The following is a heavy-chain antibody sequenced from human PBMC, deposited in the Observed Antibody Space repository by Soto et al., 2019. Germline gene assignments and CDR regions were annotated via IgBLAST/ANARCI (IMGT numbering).Heavy chain of an antibody. CDR2: ISTNGVGT. Sequence: GGSLRLSCVASGFTLSGYAMDWVRQAPGKGLEYVSGISTNGVGTYYANSVQGRFTISRDNSKNTVYLQMGSLRPEDMAVYYCARRARPDFYYMDVWGKGTTVTVSS. CDR1: GFTLSGYA. J-gene: IGHJ6*03. D-gene: IGHD6-6*01. CDR3: ARRARPDFYYMDV. V-gene: IGHV3-64*01.